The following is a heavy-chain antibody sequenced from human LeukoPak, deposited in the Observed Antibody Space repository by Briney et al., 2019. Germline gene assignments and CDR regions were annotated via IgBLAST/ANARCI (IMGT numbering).Heavy chain of an antibody. Sequence: GESLKISCKGSGYSFTSYWIGWVRQMPGKGLEWMGIIYPGDSDTRYSPSFQGQVTISADKSISTAYLQWSSLKASDTAMYYCARPGRLGELSLFWSRSKERGAFDIWGQGTMVTVSS. CDR1: GYSFTSYW. CDR2: IYPGDSDT. J-gene: IGHJ3*02. V-gene: IGHV5-51*01. D-gene: IGHD3-16*02. CDR3: ARPGRLGELSLFWSRSKERGAFDI.